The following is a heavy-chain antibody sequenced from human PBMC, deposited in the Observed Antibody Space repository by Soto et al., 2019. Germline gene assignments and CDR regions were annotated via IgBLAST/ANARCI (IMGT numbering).Heavy chain of an antibody. CDR1: GYTFTNYA. V-gene: IGHV1-3*01. Sequence: ASVKVSCKASGYTFTNYAMHWVRQAPGQRLEWMGWINAGNGNTKYSQKFQGRVTITRDTSASTAYMELSSLRSEDTAVYYCARDAYYDFWSGHPDGMDVWGQGTTVTVSS. CDR2: INAGNGNT. CDR3: ARDAYYDFWSGHPDGMDV. J-gene: IGHJ6*02. D-gene: IGHD3-3*01.